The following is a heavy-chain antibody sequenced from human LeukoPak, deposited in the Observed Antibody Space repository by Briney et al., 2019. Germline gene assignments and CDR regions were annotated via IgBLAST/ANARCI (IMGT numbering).Heavy chain of an antibody. CDR3: ARDSLRSIAAAGTVDY. V-gene: IGHV1-18*01. Sequence: ASVKVSCKASGYTFTSYGISWVRQAPGQGLEWMGWISAYNGNTNYAQKLQGRVTMTTDTSTSTAYMELRSLRSDDTAVYYCARDSLRSIAAAGTVDYWGQGTLVTVSS. J-gene: IGHJ4*02. D-gene: IGHD6-13*01. CDR1: GYTFTSYG. CDR2: ISAYNGNT.